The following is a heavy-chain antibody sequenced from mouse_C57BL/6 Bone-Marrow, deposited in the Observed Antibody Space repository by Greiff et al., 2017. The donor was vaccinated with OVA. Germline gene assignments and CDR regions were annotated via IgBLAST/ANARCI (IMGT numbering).Heavy chain of an antibody. D-gene: IGHD3-2*02. CDR1: GFTFSSYA. J-gene: IGHJ2*01. CDR2: ISDGGSYT. Sequence: EVKLMESGGGLVKPGGSLKLSCAASGFTFSSYAMSWVRQTPEKRLEWVATISDGGSYTYYPDNVKGRFTISRDNAKNNLYLQMSHLKSEDTAMYYCAREGSSGYVDYWGQGTTLTVSS. V-gene: IGHV5-4*01. CDR3: AREGSSGYVDY.